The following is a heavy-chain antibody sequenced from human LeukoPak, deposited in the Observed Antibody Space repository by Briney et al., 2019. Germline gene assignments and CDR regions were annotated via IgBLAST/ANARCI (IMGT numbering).Heavy chain of an antibody. CDR2: ISSSGSTI. Sequence: GGSLRLSCAASGFTFSDYYMSWIRQAPGKGLEWVSYISSSGSTIYYADSVKGRFTISRDNAKNSLYLQMNSLRAEDTAVYYCARDHLYYYDSSGHFGYWGQGTLVTVSS. D-gene: IGHD3-22*01. V-gene: IGHV3-11*04. CDR3: ARDHLYYYDSSGHFGY. J-gene: IGHJ4*02. CDR1: GFTFSDYY.